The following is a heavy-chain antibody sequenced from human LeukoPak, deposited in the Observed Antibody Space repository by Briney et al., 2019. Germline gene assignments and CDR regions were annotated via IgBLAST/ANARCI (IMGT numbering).Heavy chain of an antibody. V-gene: IGHV1-2*06. CDR3: ARVRVGATGGHFDY. Sequence: ASVKVSCKASGYTFTGYYMHWVRQAPGQGLEWMGRINPNSGGTNYAQKFQGRVTMTRDTSISTAYMELSSLRSEDTAVYYCARVRVGATGGHFDYWGQGTLVTVSS. CDR2: INPNSGGT. CDR1: GYTFTGYY. J-gene: IGHJ4*02. D-gene: IGHD1-26*01.